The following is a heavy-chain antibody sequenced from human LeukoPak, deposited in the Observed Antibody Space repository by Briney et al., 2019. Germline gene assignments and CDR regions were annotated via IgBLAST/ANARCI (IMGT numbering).Heavy chain of an antibody. Sequence: GGSLRLSCAASGFTFSSYSMNWVRQAPGKGLEWVSSISSSSSYIYYADSVKGRFTISRDNAKNSLYLQMNSLRAEDTAVYYCARDRQSYYDFWSGYPGVYYFDYWGQGTLVTVSS. D-gene: IGHD3-3*01. CDR1: GFTFSSYS. CDR2: ISSSSSYI. V-gene: IGHV3-21*01. J-gene: IGHJ4*02. CDR3: ARDRQSYYDFWSGYPGVYYFDY.